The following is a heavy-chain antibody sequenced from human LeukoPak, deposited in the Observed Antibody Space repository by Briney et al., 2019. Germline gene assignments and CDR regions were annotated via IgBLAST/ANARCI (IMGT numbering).Heavy chain of an antibody. CDR1: GFRFSDFT. J-gene: IGHJ5*02. CDR2: IGGRGGST. Sequence: GGSLRLSCAASGFRFSDFTMTWVRQAPGKGPEWVSAIGGRGGSTYYADSLGGRFIISRDNSKDMVYLQTNSLKVEDTATYYCGKEGGAWGQGTKVTVSS. D-gene: IGHD3-16*01. CDR3: GKEGGA. V-gene: IGHV3-23*01.